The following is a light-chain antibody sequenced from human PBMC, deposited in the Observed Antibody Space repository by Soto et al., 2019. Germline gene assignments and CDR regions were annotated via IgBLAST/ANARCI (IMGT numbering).Light chain of an antibody. J-gene: IGKJ5*01. CDR3: QQLNSYPFT. CDR2: EAS. CDR1: QSISSW. Sequence: DIQMTQSPSTLSASVGDRVTITCRASQSISSWLAWYQQKPGKAPNLLIFEASTLQSGVPSRFTGSGSGTDFTLTISGLQPADFATYYCQQLNSYPFTFGQGTRLEIK. V-gene: IGKV1-5*01.